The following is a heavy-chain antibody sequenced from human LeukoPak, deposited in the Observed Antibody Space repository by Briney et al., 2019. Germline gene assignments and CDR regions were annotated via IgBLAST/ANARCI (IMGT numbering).Heavy chain of an antibody. CDR2: ISYDGSNK. V-gene: IGHV3-30*18. J-gene: IGHJ4*02. CDR3: AKGGGYSYGYGFDY. Sequence: PGGSLRLSCAASGFTFSSYGMHWVRQALGKGLEWVAVISYDGSNKYYADSVKGRFTISRDNSKNTLYLQMNSLRAEDTAVYYCAKGGGYSYGYGFDYWGQGTLVTVSS. CDR1: GFTFSSYG. D-gene: IGHD5-18*01.